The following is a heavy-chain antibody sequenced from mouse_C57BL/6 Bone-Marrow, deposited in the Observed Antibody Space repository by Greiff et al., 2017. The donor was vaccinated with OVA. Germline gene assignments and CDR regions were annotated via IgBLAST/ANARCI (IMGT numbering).Heavy chain of an antibody. J-gene: IGHJ2*01. Sequence: EVKLMESGGGLVKPGGSLKLSCAASGFTFSSYAMSWVRQTPEKRLEWVATISDGGSYTYYPDNVKGRFTISRDNAKNNLYLQMSHLKSEDTAMYYGARDRELRPFDYWGQGTTLTVSS. CDR1: GFTFSSYA. D-gene: IGHD3-2*02. CDR3: ARDRELRPFDY. V-gene: IGHV5-4*01. CDR2: ISDGGSYT.